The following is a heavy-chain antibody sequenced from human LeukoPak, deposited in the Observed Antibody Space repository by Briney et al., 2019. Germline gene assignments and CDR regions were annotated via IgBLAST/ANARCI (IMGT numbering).Heavy chain of an antibody. Sequence: GGSLRLSCSASGFTFSSYAMHWVRQAPGKGLEYVSAISSNGGSTYYADSVKGRFTISRDNSKNTLYLQMSSLRAEDTAVYYCVKGELLWFGELNPDASDIWGQGTMVTVSS. D-gene: IGHD3-10*01. J-gene: IGHJ3*02. CDR2: ISSNGGST. V-gene: IGHV3-64D*06. CDR1: GFTFSSYA. CDR3: VKGELLWFGELNPDASDI.